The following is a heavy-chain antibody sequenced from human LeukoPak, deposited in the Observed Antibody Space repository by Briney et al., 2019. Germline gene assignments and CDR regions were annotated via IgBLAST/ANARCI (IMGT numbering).Heavy chain of an antibody. J-gene: IGHJ3*02. CDR3: ARAPTGYSSGNDAFDI. V-gene: IGHV1-46*01. D-gene: IGHD6-19*01. Sequence: ASVKVSCKASGYTFTSYYMHWVRQAPGQGLEWMGIINPSGGSTSYAQKFQGRVTMTRDTSTSTVYMELSSLRSEDTAVYYCARAPTGYSSGNDAFDIWGQGTMVTVSS. CDR1: GYTFTSYY. CDR2: INPSGGST.